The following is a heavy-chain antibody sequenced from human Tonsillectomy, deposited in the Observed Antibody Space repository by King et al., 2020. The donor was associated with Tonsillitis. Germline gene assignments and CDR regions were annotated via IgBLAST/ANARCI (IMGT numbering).Heavy chain of an antibody. CDR3: AGDPGMVATSEAADY. V-gene: IGHV3-21*01. CDR2: ISSSSSYI. Sequence: VQLVESGGGLVQPGGSLRLSCAASGFTFSSYSMNWVRQAPGKGLEWVSSISSSSSYIYYADSVKGRFTISRDNAKNSLYLQMNSLRAEDTAVYYCAGDPGMVATSEAADYWGQGTLVTVSS. D-gene: IGHD5-12*01. J-gene: IGHJ4*02. CDR1: GFTFSSYS.